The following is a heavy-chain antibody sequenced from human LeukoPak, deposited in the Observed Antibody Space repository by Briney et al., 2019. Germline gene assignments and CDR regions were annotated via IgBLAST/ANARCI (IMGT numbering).Heavy chain of an antibody. CDR1: GGSISSTTYY. J-gene: IGHJ4*02. CDR2: IDYSGRT. D-gene: IGHD2-2*01. CDR3: ARSPTKRVPEDY. Sequence: SETLSLTCTVSGGSISSTTYYWGWIRQPPGKGLEWIGSIDYSGRTYYNPSLKSRVTISMDKSKNQISLRLTSVTAADTAVYYCARSPTKRVPEDYWGQGTLVTVSS. V-gene: IGHV4-39*07.